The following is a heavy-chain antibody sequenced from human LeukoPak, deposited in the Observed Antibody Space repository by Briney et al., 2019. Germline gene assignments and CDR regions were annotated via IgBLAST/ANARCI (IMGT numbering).Heavy chain of an antibody. CDR2: IYTSGST. J-gene: IGHJ3*02. CDR1: GGSISSYY. Sequence: SETLSLTCTVSGGSISSYYWSWIRQPAGKGLEWIGRIYTSGSTNYNPSLKSRVTMSVDTSKNQFSLKLSSVTAADTAVYYCASLEIFGVVKAPHRAFDIWGQGTMVTVSS. D-gene: IGHD3-3*01. CDR3: ASLEIFGVVKAPHRAFDI. V-gene: IGHV4-4*07.